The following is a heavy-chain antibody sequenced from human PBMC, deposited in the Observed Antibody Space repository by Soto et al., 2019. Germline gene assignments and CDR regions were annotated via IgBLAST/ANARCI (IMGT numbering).Heavy chain of an antibody. CDR1: GFTFSTYS. CDR3: ARYDSSGYYWPYYYYGMDV. J-gene: IGHJ6*02. V-gene: IGHV3-21*01. D-gene: IGHD3-22*01. CDR2: ISDSSSYI. Sequence: GGSLRLSCAAFGFTFSTYSMNWVRQAPGKGLEWVSSISDSSSYIYYADSVKGRFTISRDNAKNSLYLQMNSLRAEDTAVYYYARYDSSGYYWPYYYYGMDVWGQGTTVTVSS.